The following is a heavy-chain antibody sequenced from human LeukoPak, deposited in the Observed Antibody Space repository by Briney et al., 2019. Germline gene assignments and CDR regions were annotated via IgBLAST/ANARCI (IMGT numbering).Heavy chain of an antibody. CDR2: IKRKGDGGTT. CDR3: TTEIYCSGGSCYLFDY. J-gene: IGHJ4*02. D-gene: IGHD2-15*01. V-gene: IGHV3-15*01. Sequence: GGSLRLSCAASGFTFSNAWMSWVRQAPGKGLEWVGGIKRKGDGGTTDYAVTVQGTITIAKDDSKNTLYLQMNSLKTEDTAVYYCTTEIYCSGGSCYLFDYWGQGTLVTVSS. CDR1: GFTFSNAW.